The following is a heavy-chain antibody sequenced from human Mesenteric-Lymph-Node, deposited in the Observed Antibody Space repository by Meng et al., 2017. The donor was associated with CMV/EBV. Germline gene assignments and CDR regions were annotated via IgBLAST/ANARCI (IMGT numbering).Heavy chain of an antibody. D-gene: IGHD2-2*01. J-gene: IGHJ6*02. CDR2: INHKTGGT. CDR1: GYTFTAYY. CDR3: ARGYCSSTSCFLTQYYYYYGMDV. V-gene: IGHV1-2*02. Sequence: ASVKVSCKTSGYTFTAYYLHWVRQAPGQGLEWMGWINHKTGGTNYAQKFQGRVTMTRDTSTSTVYMELSSLRSEDTAVYYCARGYCSSTSCFLTQYYYYYGMDVWGQGTTVTVSS.